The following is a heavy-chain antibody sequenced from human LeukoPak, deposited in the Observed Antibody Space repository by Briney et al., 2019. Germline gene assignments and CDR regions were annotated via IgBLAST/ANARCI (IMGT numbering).Heavy chain of an antibody. CDR3: AKYDYYDSNGYYSRGFDY. V-gene: IGHV3-23*01. Sequence: GGSLRLSCAAPGFTFSSYAMTWVRQAPGKGLEWVSSVSGSADSTSYADSVKGRFTISRDNSKNTLYLQMHSLRAEDTAVYFCAKYDYYDSNGYYSRGFDYWGQGTLVTVSS. J-gene: IGHJ4*02. D-gene: IGHD3-22*01. CDR1: GFTFSSYA. CDR2: VSGSADST.